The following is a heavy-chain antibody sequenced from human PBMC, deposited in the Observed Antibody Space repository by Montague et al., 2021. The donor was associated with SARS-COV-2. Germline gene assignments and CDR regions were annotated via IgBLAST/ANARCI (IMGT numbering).Heavy chain of an antibody. CDR3: ARVFPRWLQFDPYFDY. V-gene: IGHV4-59*01. D-gene: IGHD5-24*01. J-gene: IGHJ4*02. CDR2: IYYSGST. CDR1: GGSISSYY. Sequence: SETLSLTCTVSGGSISSYYWGRIRQPPGKGLEWIGYIYYSGSTNYNPSLKSRVTISVDTSKNQFSLKLSSVTAADTAVYYCARVFPRWLQFDPYFDYWGQGTLVTVSS.